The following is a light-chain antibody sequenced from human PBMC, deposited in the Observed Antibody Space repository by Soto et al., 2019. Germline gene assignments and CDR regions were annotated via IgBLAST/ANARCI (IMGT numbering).Light chain of an antibody. J-gene: IGKJ5*01. CDR2: WAS. Sequence: DIALTQSPDSLALSLGERATMNCKSSQSVLYSSYNKSYLAWYQVKPGRPPKLLFSWASTRESGVPDRFSGGGSGTDFTLTISSLQAEDVAVYYCQQYYSTLITCSQGTRLEIK. V-gene: IGKV4-1*01. CDR3: QQYYSTLIT. CDR1: QSVLYSSYNKSY.